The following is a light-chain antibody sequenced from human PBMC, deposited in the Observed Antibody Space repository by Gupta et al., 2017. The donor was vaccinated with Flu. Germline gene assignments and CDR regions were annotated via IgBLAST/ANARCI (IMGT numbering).Light chain of an antibody. CDR3: CSYTSTTTLV. CDR2: EVN. CDR1: SSDIGTYNY. Sequence: QSALTQPASVSGSPGQSITISCTGTSSDIGTYNYVSGYQQHPGNAPELMIYEVNNRPSGVSNRFSGSKSGNTASLTISGLQAEDEADYYCCSYTSTTTLVFGSGTKVTVL. V-gene: IGLV2-14*01. J-gene: IGLJ1*01.